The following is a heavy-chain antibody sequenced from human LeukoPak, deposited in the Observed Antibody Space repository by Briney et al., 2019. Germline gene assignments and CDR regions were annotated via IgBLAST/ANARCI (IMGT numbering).Heavy chain of an antibody. Sequence: GSLILSCAASGFTFSSYEMNWVRQAPGKGLEWVSYISSSGSTIYYADSVKGRFTISRDNAKNSLYLQMNSLRAEDTAVYYCAELGITTIGGVWGKGTTVTISS. V-gene: IGHV3-48*03. J-gene: IGHJ6*04. D-gene: IGHD3-10*02. CDR2: ISSSGSTI. CDR3: AELGITTIGGV. CDR1: GFTFSSYE.